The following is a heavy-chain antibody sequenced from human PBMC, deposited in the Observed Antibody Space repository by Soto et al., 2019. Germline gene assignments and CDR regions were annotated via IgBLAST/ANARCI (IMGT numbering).Heavy chain of an antibody. D-gene: IGHD2-15*01. CDR1: GGSISSGGYY. Sequence: QVQLQESGPGLVKPSQTLSLTCTVSGGSISSGGYYWSWIRQHPGKGLEWIGYIYYSGSTYYNPSLKSRVTISVDTSKNQFSLKLSSVTVADTAVYYCARESRVGKAFDPWGQGTLVTVSS. J-gene: IGHJ5*02. V-gene: IGHV4-31*03. CDR2: IYYSGST. CDR3: ARESRVGKAFDP.